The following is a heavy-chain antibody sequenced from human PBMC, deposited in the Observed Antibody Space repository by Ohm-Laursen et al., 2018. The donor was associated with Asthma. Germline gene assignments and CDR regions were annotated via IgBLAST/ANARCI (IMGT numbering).Heavy chain of an antibody. CDR2: GGSYYDGGLK. V-gene: IGHV3-30-3*01. Sequence: SPRLSCSASGFTFSNFAMHWVRQAPGKGLEWVAVGGSYYDGGLKYYADSVNGRFTVSRDNSKNTLYLQMNSLRAEDTAIYYCAKEVLGFVAAAQDWGQGTLVTVSS. D-gene: IGHD6-13*01. CDR3: AKEVLGFVAAAQD. J-gene: IGHJ4*02. CDR1: GFTFSNFA.